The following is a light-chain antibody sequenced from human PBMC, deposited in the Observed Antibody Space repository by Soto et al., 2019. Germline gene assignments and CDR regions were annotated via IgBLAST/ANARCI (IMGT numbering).Light chain of an antibody. CDR2: GAS. V-gene: IGKV3-20*01. CDR3: QQYGRAPLT. J-gene: IGKJ4*01. CDR1: QTITSNY. Sequence: EIVLTQSPGTLSLSPGEGSTLSCRASQTITSNYLAWYQQKPGQAPRLLIYGASSRATGIPDRFSGSGSGTDFTLTISRLEPEDSAVYYCQQYGRAPLTFGGGTKVDIK.